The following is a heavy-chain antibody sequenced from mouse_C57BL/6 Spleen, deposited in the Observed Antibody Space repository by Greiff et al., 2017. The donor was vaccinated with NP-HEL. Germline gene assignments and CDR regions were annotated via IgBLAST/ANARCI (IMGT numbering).Heavy chain of an antibody. J-gene: IGHJ1*01. CDR1: GFTFSDYY. V-gene: IGHV5-12*01. CDR3: ARYTAYGNFWYFDV. Sequence: EVKLVESGGGLVQPGGSLKLSCAASGFTFSDYYMYWVRQTPEKRLEWVAYISNGGGSTYYPDTVKGRVTISRDNAKNTLYLQMSSLKSEDTAVYYCARYTAYGNFWYFDVWGPGTTVTVSS. CDR2: ISNGGGST. D-gene: IGHD2-10*02.